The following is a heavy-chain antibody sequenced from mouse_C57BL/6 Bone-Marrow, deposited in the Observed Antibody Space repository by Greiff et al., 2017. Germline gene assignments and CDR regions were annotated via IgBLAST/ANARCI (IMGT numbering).Heavy chain of an antibody. CDR2: IYPGDGDT. V-gene: IGHV1-80*01. Sequence: QVQLKESGAELVKPGASVKISCKASGYAFSSYWMNWVKQRPGKGLEWIGQIYPGDGDTNYNGKFKGKATLTADKSSSTAYMQLSSLTSEDSAVYFCARYHYYGSSYEGGAMDYWGQGTSVTVSS. CDR3: ARYHYYGSSYEGGAMDY. D-gene: IGHD1-1*01. J-gene: IGHJ4*01. CDR1: GYAFSSYW.